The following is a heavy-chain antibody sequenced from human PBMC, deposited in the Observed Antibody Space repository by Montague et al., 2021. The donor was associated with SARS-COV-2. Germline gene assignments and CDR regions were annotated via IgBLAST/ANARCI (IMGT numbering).Heavy chain of an antibody. CDR1: GGSISSSSYY. Sequence: SETLSLTCTVSGGSISSSSYYWGWIRQPPGKGLEWIGSIYYSGSTYYNPSLKSRVTISVDTSKNQFSLKLSSVTAADTAVYYCASLTVDYYDSSGYYYNDYWGQGTLVTVSS. V-gene: IGHV4-39*01. CDR2: IYYSGST. CDR3: ASLTVDYYDSSGYYYNDY. D-gene: IGHD3-22*01. J-gene: IGHJ4*02.